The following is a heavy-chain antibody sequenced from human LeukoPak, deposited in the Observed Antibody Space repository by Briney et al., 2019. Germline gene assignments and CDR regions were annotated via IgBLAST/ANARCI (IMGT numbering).Heavy chain of an antibody. Sequence: GSLRLSCSASGFTFSNAWMNWVRQAPGKGLEWVGYIYYSGSTNYNPSLKSRVTISVDTSKNQFSLKLSSVTAADTAVYYCARGFGGSWGFVDYWGQGTLGTVSS. CDR3: ARGFGGSWGFVDY. J-gene: IGHJ4*02. V-gene: IGHV4-59*01. CDR2: IYYSGST. CDR1: GFTFSNAW. D-gene: IGHD2-15*01.